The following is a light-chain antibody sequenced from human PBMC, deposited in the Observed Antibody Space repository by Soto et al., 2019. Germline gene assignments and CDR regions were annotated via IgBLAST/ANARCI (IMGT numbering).Light chain of an antibody. CDR3: QQYSTYPWT. J-gene: IGKJ1*01. Sequence: DIQMTQSPSTLSATVGDRVTITCRASQTIGTWLAWYQHKPGKAPKFLIFDASSLESGVPSRFSGSGSAAEFTLTISSLQPDDFATYYCQQYSTYPWTFGQGTKVDIK. V-gene: IGKV1-5*01. CDR1: QTIGTW. CDR2: DAS.